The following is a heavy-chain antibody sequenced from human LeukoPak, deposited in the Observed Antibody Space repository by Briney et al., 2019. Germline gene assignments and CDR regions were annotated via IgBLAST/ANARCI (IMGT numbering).Heavy chain of an antibody. V-gene: IGHV3-49*03. CDR2: IRSKAYGETA. D-gene: IGHD1-1*01. CDR3: TRDRGAYNLYDY. CDR1: GFTFGDYA. J-gene: IGHJ4*02. Sequence: GGSLRLSCTASGFTFGDYAMSWIRQAPGKGLEWVGFIRSKAYGETADYAASVKGRFTISRDDSKAIAYLQMNSLKTEDTAVYHCTRDRGAYNLYDYWGRGTLVTVSS.